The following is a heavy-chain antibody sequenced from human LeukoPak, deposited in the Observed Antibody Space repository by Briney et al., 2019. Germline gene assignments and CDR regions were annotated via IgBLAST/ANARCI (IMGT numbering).Heavy chain of an antibody. Sequence: PGGSLRLSCAASGLTFSDYYMSWIRQAPGKGLEWVSYISSSGSTIYYADSVKGRFTISRDNAKNSLYLQMNSLRAEDTAVYYCAKGISSSRGINWFDPWGQGTLVTVSS. V-gene: IGHV3-11*04. CDR3: AKGISSSRGINWFDP. CDR1: GLTFSDYY. J-gene: IGHJ5*02. CDR2: ISSSGSTI. D-gene: IGHD6-13*01.